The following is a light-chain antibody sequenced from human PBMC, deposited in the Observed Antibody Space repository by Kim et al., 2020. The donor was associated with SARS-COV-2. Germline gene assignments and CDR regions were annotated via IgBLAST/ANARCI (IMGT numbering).Light chain of an antibody. CDR3: HQYSDCSLIT. CDR1: QSVRNN. J-gene: IGKJ4*01. Sequence: IVLTQSPATLSVSPGERVTLSCRASQSVRNNLAWYQQRPGQAPRLLLYGASTRATDIPARFSGSGSGTEFTLTIRSLQAEDLAVYYCHQYSDCSLITFGGGTKVDIK. CDR2: GAS. V-gene: IGKV3-15*01.